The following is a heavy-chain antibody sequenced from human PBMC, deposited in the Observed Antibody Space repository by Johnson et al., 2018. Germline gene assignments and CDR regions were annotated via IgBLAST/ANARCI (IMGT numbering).Heavy chain of an antibody. CDR1: GFTFRNYG. V-gene: IGHV3-33*01. CDR2: IWYDGSNK. Sequence: QVQLQESGGGVVQPGRSLRLSCAASGFTFRNYGMHWVRQAPGKGLEWVALIWYDGSNKHYADAGKGRFTISRDNSKNTMSLQMSSLRADDTAVYYCARRDLDHAFDVWGQGTMVTVSS. CDR3: ARRDLDHAFDV. J-gene: IGHJ3*01.